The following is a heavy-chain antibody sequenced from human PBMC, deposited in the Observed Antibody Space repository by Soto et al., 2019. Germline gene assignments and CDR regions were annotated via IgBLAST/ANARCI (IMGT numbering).Heavy chain of an antibody. D-gene: IGHD3-10*01. CDR2: ISYDGSNK. CDR1: GFTFSSYA. Sequence: GGSLRLSCAASGFTFSSYAMHWVRQAPGKGLEWVAVISYDGSNKYYADSVKGRFTISRDNSKNTLYLQMNSLRAEDTAVYYCARDQRDYYGSGLLDVWGQGTTVTVSS. V-gene: IGHV3-30-3*01. J-gene: IGHJ6*02. CDR3: ARDQRDYYGSGLLDV.